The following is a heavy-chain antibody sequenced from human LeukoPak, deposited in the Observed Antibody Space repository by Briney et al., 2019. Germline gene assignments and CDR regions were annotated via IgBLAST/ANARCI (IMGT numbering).Heavy chain of an antibody. CDR1: GYSISRGYH. CDR3: VRVDWTSDY. J-gene: IGHJ4*01. D-gene: IGHD3-9*01. Sequence: SETLSLTCTVSGYSISRGYHWGWIRQPPGKGLEWIGSIHRSGSTYYNPSLIPSLKSRVTISVDTSRNQFSLRLSFVTAADTAVYFCVRVDWTSDYWGQEPCSPSPQ. V-gene: IGHV4-38-2*02. CDR2: IHRSGST.